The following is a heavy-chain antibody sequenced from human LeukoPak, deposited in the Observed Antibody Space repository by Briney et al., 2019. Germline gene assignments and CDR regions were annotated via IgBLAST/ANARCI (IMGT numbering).Heavy chain of an antibody. CDR1: GFTFSSYH. CDR2: ISSSSMYI. Sequence: RAGGSLRLSCAASGFTFSSYHMNWVRQAPGKGLEWVSSISSSSMYIYYADSVKGRFTISRDSAKNSLYLQMNSLRAEDTAMYYCARTLGSSSWYYFDYWGQGTLVTVSS. V-gene: IGHV3-21*01. D-gene: IGHD6-13*01. J-gene: IGHJ4*02. CDR3: ARTLGSSSWYYFDY.